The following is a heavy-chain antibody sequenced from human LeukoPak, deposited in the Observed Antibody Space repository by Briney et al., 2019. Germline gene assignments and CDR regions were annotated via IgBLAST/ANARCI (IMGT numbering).Heavy chain of an antibody. J-gene: IGHJ4*02. CDR2: TNEAGGDK. CDR1: GFTFSDFW. D-gene: IGHD1-1*01. Sequence: GGSLRLSCAASGFTFSDFWMSWVRQAPGKGLECVASTNEAGGDKYYVDSVKGRFTISRDNSKNSLSLQMNSLTAEDTAIYYCAIATTGRGAFGSWGQGTLVSVSS. V-gene: IGHV3-7*01. CDR3: AIATTGRGAFGS.